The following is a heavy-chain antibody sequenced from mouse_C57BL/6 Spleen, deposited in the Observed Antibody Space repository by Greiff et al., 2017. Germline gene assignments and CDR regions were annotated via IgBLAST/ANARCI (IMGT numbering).Heavy chain of an antibody. CDR3: ASPYGNSYYFDY. V-gene: IGHV1-9*01. CDR2: LLPGTCST. D-gene: IGHD2-1*01. J-gene: IGHJ2*01. Sequence: VKLVESGAELMKPGASVKLSCKATGYTFTGYWIELVKQRPGHGLEWIGELLPGTCSTNYNEKFKGKATFTADTSSNTASMQLSSLTTEDSAIYDCASPYGNSYYFDYWGQGTTLTVSS. CDR1: GYTFTGYW.